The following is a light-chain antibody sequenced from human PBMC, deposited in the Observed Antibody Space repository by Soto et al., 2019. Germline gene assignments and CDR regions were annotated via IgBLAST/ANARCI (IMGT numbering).Light chain of an antibody. CDR2: GAS. CDR3: QQYSDWPPMYT. V-gene: IGKV3-15*01. CDR1: QSVSSN. Sequence: EIVMTQSPATLSVSPGERATLSCRASQSVSSNLAWHQQKPGQPPRLLIYGASTRATGIPARFSGSGSGTEFTLTISSLQSEDFAIYYCQQYSDWPPMYTFGEGTKLEIK. J-gene: IGKJ2*01.